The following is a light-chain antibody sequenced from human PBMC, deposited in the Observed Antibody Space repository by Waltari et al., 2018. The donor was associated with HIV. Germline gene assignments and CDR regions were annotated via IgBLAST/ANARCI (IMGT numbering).Light chain of an antibody. CDR3: QQFYYWPRT. CDR2: GVS. Sequence: EIVMTQSPVALSVSPGDRVTLSCRASGSVGSFFAWSQQRPGQGPSLLMYGVSTRASGVSARFSGSGSGTEVNLTITSLQSDDSAIYFCQQFYYWPRTFGQGTKVEVK. J-gene: IGKJ1*01. CDR1: GSVGSF. V-gene: IGKV3-15*01.